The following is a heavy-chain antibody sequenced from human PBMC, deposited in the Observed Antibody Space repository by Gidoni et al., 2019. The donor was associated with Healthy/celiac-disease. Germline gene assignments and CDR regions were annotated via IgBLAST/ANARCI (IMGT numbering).Heavy chain of an antibody. CDR1: GFTFSDYY. D-gene: IGHD3-22*01. J-gene: IGHJ4*02. CDR3: ARGITMIEWFDY. Sequence: QVQLVESGGGLVKPGGSLRLSCAASGFTFSDYYMSWIRQAPGKGLEWVSYISSSSSYTNYADSVKGRFTISRDNAKNSLYLQMNSLRAEDTAVYYCARGITMIEWFDYWGQGTLVTVSS. CDR2: ISSSSSYT. V-gene: IGHV3-11*06.